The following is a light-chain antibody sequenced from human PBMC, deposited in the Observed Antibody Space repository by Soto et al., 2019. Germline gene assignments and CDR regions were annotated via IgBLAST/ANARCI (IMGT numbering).Light chain of an antibody. CDR1: SGDVGGYNY. CDR2: EVS. Sequence: QSALTQPASVSGSPGQSITISCTGTSGDVGGYNYVSWYQQHPGKAPKVMIYEVSNRPSGVSNRCSGSKSGNTASLTISGLQAEDEADYYCSSYTAISTPYVFGTGTKVTVL. V-gene: IGLV2-14*01. J-gene: IGLJ1*01. CDR3: SSYTAISTPYV.